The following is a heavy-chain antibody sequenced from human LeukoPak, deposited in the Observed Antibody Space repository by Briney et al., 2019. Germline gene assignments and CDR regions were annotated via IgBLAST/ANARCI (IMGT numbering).Heavy chain of an antibody. CDR2: IYYSGST. CDR1: GYSISSGYY. Sequence: SETLSLTCIVSGYSISSGYYWGWIRQPPGKGLEWIGSIYYSGSTYYNPSLKSRVTISVDTSKNQFSLKLSSVTAADTAVYYCAGSDHYYYDSSGYLDYWGQGTLVTVSS. D-gene: IGHD3-22*01. J-gene: IGHJ4*02. CDR3: AGSDHYYYDSSGYLDY. V-gene: IGHV4-38-2*02.